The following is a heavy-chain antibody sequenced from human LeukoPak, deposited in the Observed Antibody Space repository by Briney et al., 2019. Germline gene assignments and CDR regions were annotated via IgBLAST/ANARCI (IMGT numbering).Heavy chain of an antibody. CDR1: GYTFTSYA. CDR2: INTGNGNT. V-gene: IGHV1-3*04. Sequence: ASVKVSCKASGYTFTSYAMHWVRQAPGQRLESMGWINTGNGNTKYSQKFQGRVTITRDTSASTAYMDLSSLRSEDTAVYYCARDGGRYSTNYWGQGTLVAVSS. J-gene: IGHJ4*02. CDR3: ARDGGRYSTNY. D-gene: IGHD3-10*01.